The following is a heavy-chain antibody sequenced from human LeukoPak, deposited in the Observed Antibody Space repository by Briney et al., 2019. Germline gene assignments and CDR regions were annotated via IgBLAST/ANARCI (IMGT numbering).Heavy chain of an antibody. CDR3: AKDSATMIVVIWED. D-gene: IGHD3-22*01. CDR2: ISGSGATT. V-gene: IGHV3-23*01. CDR1: GFTFKYSA. Sequence: GGSLRLSCAASGFTFKYSAISWVRQAPGKGLEWVSAISGSGATTPYADSVQGRFTLSRDNSKNALYLQMDSLRPEDTTRYYCAKDSATMIVVIWEDWGQGTLVAVSS. J-gene: IGHJ4*02.